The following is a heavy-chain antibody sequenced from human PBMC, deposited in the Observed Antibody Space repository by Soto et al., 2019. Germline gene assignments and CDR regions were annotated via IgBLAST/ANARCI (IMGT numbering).Heavy chain of an antibody. J-gene: IGHJ3*02. CDR1: GFTFGDYA. CDR2: IRSKAYGGTT. CDR3: TREGGDYYDSSGANYDAFDI. Sequence: GGSLRLSCTASGFTFGDYAMSWFRQAPGKGLEWVGFIRSKAYGGTTEYAASVKGRFTISRDDSKSIAYLQMNSLKTEDTAVYYCTREGGDYYDSSGANYDAFDIWDQGTMVTVSS. D-gene: IGHD3-22*01. V-gene: IGHV3-49*03.